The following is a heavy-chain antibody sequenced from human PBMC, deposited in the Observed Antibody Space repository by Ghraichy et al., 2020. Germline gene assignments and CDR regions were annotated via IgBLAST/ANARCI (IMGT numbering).Heavy chain of an antibody. J-gene: IGHJ5*02. CDR3: ARHVFDIVVVPAALNWFDP. Sequence: SETLSLTCTVSGGSISSSSYYWGWIRQPPGKGLEWIGSIYYSGSTYYNPSLKSRVTISVDTSKNQFSLKLSSVTAADTAVYYCARHVFDIVVVPAALNWFDPWGQGTLVTVS. CDR2: IYYSGST. V-gene: IGHV4-39*01. D-gene: IGHD2-2*01. CDR1: GGSISSSSYY.